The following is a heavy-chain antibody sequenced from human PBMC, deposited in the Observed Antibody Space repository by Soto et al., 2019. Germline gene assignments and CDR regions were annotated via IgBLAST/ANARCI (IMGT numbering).Heavy chain of an antibody. D-gene: IGHD4-17*01. Sequence: SETLSLTCTVSGGSISSYYWSWIRQPPGKGLEWIGYIYYSGSTNYNPSLKSRVTISVDTSKYQFSLKLSSVTAADSAVYYCARSMTTVTENYFDYWGQGTPVTVSS. CDR1: GGSISSYY. CDR3: ARSMTTVTENYFDY. V-gene: IGHV4-59*01. CDR2: IYYSGST. J-gene: IGHJ4*02.